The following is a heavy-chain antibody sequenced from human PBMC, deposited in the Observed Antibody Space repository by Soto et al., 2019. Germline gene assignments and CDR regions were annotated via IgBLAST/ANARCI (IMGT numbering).Heavy chain of an antibody. Sequence: SKTLSLTCTVSVGSISSYYWSWIRQPPGKGLEWIGYIYYSGSTNYNPSLKSRVTIPVDTSKNQFSLKLSSVTAADTAVYYCARVTYYYDSSGYSTDAFDIWGQGTMVTVSS. D-gene: IGHD3-22*01. V-gene: IGHV4-59*01. CDR2: IYYSGST. CDR1: VGSISSYY. J-gene: IGHJ3*02. CDR3: ARVTYYYDSSGYSTDAFDI.